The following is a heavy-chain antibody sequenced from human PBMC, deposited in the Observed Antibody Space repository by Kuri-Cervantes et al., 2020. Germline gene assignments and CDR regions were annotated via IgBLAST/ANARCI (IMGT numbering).Heavy chain of an antibody. J-gene: IGHJ6*02. CDR1: GGSFSGYY. CDR2: INHSGST. D-gene: IGHD3-3*01. Sequence: SETLSLTCAVYGGSFSGYYWSWIRQPPGKGPEWIGEINHSGSTNYNPSLKSRVTISVDTSKNQFSLKLSSVTAADTAVYYCASPLRSHRGPYYYGMDVWGQGTTVTVSS. CDR3: ASPLRSHRGPYYYGMDV. V-gene: IGHV4-34*01.